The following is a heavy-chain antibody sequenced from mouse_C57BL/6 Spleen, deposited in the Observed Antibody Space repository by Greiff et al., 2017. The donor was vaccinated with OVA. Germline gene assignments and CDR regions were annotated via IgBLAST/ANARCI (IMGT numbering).Heavy chain of an antibody. CDR2: IDPSDSYT. V-gene: IGHV1-69*01. CDR1: GYTFTSYW. CDR3: ARYYYSNYWYFDV. Sequence: QVQLQQPGAELVMPGASVKLSCKASGYTFTSYWMHWVTQRPGQGLEWIGEIDPSDSYTNYNQKFKGKSTLTVDKSSSTAYMQLSSLTSEDSAVYDCARYYYSNYWYFDVWGTGTTVTVSS. J-gene: IGHJ1*03. D-gene: IGHD2-5*01.